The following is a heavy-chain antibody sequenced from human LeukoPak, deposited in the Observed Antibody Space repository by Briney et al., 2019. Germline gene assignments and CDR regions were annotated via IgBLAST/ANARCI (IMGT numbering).Heavy chain of an antibody. V-gene: IGHV3-21*01. D-gene: IGHD5-24*01. J-gene: IGHJ1*01. CDR3: ARGTEMATIPEYFQH. CDR2: ISRRSNYL. Sequence: GGSLRLSCAASGFTFSSYCMNWVRQAPGKGPEWVSSISRRSNYLYYADSVKGRFTISRDNAKNSLYLQMNSLRAEDTAVFYCARGTEMATIPEYFQHWGQGTLVTVSS. CDR1: GFTFSSYC.